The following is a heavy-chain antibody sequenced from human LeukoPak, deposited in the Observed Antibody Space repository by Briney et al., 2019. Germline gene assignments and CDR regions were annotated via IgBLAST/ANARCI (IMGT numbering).Heavy chain of an antibody. CDR1: GFTVSSND. V-gene: IGHV3-23*01. J-gene: IGHJ4*02. Sequence: GGSLRLSCAASGFTVSSNDMSWVRQAPGKGLEWVSAISGSGGSTYYADSVKGRFTISRDNSKNTLYLQMNSLRAEDTAVYYCAKDHRGGSYYDFDYWGQGTLVTVSS. D-gene: IGHD1-26*01. CDR2: ISGSGGST. CDR3: AKDHRGGSYYDFDY.